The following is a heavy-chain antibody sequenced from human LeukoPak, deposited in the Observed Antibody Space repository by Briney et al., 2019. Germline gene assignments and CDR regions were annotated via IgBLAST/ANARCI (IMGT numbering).Heavy chain of an antibody. V-gene: IGHV3-7*01. D-gene: IGHD3-3*01. CDR1: GFTFSSYS. CDR3: ARELRFLEWLNKRDWFDP. Sequence: GGSLRLSCAASGFTFSSYSMNWVRQAPGKGLEWVANIKQDGSEKYYVDSVKGRFTISRDNAKNSLYLQMNSLRAEDTAVYYCARELRFLEWLNKRDWFDPWGQGTLVTVSS. CDR2: IKQDGSEK. J-gene: IGHJ5*02.